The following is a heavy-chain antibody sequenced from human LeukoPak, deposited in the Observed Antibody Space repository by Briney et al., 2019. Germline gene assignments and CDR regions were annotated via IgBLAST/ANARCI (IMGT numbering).Heavy chain of an antibody. J-gene: IGHJ4*02. Sequence: GGSLRLSCVGSGYTFSSHDMIWVRQAPGKGLEWVSDIGGRDTRINYADSVKGRFTISRDNSKNTVYLQMSSLRVEDTAIYYCAREGQYCSSSACQFDYWGQGTLVTVSS. V-gene: IGHV3-23*01. CDR2: IGGRDTRI. CDR3: AREGQYCSSSACQFDY. CDR1: GYTFSSHD. D-gene: IGHD2-2*01.